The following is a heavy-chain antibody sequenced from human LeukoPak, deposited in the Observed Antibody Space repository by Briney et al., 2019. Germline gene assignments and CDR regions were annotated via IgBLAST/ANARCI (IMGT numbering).Heavy chain of an antibody. Sequence: PSETLSLTCNVSGGSISSSSYYWGWVRQPPGKGLEWIGSMYYSGSTYQNPSLKSRVIISVDTSKNQFSLKLSSVTAADTAMYYCASVLGGHAFDIWGQGTMVTVSS. J-gene: IGHJ3*02. CDR2: MYYSGST. CDR1: GGSISSSSYY. D-gene: IGHD3-16*01. CDR3: ASVLGGHAFDI. V-gene: IGHV4-39*07.